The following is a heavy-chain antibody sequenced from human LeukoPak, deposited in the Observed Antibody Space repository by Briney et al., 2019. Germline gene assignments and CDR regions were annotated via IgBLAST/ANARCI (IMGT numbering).Heavy chain of an antibody. D-gene: IGHD3-10*01. J-gene: IGHJ5*02. CDR1: GGSISSYY. CDR3: ARDRGSGWFDP. V-gene: IGHV4-59*01. Sequence: SSETLSLTCTVSGGSISSYYWSWIRQPPGKGLEWIGYIYYSGSTNYNPSLKSRVTKSVDTSKNQFSLKLSSVTAADTAVYYCARDRGSGWFDPWGQGTLVTVSS. CDR2: IYYSGST.